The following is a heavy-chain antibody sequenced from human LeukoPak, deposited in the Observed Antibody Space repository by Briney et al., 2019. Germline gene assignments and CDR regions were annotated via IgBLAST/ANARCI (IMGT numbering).Heavy chain of an antibody. J-gene: IGHJ4*02. Sequence: PGGSLRLSCAASGVTFDDYGTSWVRQAPGKGLEWVSGINWNGGSTGYADSVKGRFTISRDNAKNSLYLQMNSLRAEDTALYYCARVGQLSIFGVVTTQYYFDYWGQGTLVTVSS. V-gene: IGHV3-20*04. CDR3: ARVGQLSIFGVVTTQYYFDY. CDR1: GVTFDDYG. CDR2: INWNGGST. D-gene: IGHD3-3*01.